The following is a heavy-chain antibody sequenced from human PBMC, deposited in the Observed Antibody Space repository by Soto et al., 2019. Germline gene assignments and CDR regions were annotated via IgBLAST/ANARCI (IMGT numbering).Heavy chain of an antibody. D-gene: IGHD1-26*01. J-gene: IGHJ4*02. CDR1: GYSFTSYG. CDR2: ISAYNGNT. Sequence: VQLVQSGAEVKKPGESLKISCKGSGYSFTSYGISWVRQAPGQGLEWMGWISAYNGNTNYAQKLQGRVTMTTDTSTSTAYMELRSLRSDDTAVYYCARPFKNSGSSMMVFDYWGQGTLVTVSS. CDR3: ARPFKNSGSSMMVFDY. V-gene: IGHV1-18*04.